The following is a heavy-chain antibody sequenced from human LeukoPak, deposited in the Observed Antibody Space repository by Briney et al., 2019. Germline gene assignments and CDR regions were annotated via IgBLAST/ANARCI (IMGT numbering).Heavy chain of an antibody. CDR1: GFTFSSYG. D-gene: IGHD4-17*01. Sequence: GGSLRLSCAASGFTFSSYGMHWVRQAPGKGLEWVAVISCDGSNKYYADSVKGRFTISRDNSKNTLYLQMNSLRAEDTAVYYCAKSHDYGDSARFDYWGQGTLVTVSS. CDR2: ISCDGSNK. V-gene: IGHV3-30*18. CDR3: AKSHDYGDSARFDY. J-gene: IGHJ4*02.